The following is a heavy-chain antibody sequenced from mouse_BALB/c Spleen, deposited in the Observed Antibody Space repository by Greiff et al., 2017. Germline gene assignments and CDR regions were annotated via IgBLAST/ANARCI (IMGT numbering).Heavy chain of an antibody. CDR3: ARWGGDYFDY. Sequence: EVQLQQSGPELVKPGASVKISCKASGYSFTGYYMHWVKQSHVKSLEWIGRINPYNGATSYNQNFKDKASLTVDKSSSTAYMELHSLTSEDSAVYYCARWGGDYFDYWGQGTTLTVSS. J-gene: IGHJ2*01. CDR1: GYSFTGYY. V-gene: IGHV1-26*01. CDR2: INPYNGAT.